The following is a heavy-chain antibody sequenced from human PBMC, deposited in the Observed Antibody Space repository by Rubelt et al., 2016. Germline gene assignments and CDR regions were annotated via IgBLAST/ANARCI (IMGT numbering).Heavy chain of an antibody. CDR1: GFSLSTSGMC. CDR2: IDWDDAK. V-gene: IGHV2-70*01. D-gene: IGHD1-1*01. Sequence: QVTLRESGPALVRPTQPLTLTCTFSGFSLSTSGMCVSWIRQPPGQALEWLSLIDWDDAKYYSTSLRTRLTISKDTSKNQVVLTMTDMDPVDTATYYCARTQTETEPDYWGQGTLVTVSS. J-gene: IGHJ4*02. CDR3: ARTQTETEPDY.